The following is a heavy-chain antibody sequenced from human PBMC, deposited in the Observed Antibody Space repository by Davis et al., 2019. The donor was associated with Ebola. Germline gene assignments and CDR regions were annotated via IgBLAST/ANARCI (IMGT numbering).Heavy chain of an antibody. CDR2: IYYSGST. CDR3: ARAEYSNRWPLGYFDY. Sequence: PSETLSLTCTVSGGSISSYYWSWIRQPPGKGLEWIGYIYYSGSTNYNPSLKSRVTISVDTSKNQFSLNLSSVTSADTAVYYCARAEYSNRWPLGYFDYWGQGTLVTVSS. J-gene: IGHJ4*02. D-gene: IGHD6-13*01. V-gene: IGHV4-59*01. CDR1: GGSISSYY.